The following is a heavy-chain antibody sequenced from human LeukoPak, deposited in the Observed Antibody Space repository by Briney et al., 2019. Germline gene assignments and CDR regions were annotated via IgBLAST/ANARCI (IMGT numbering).Heavy chain of an antibody. V-gene: IGHV4-38-2*02. CDR3: ARGVMLWDPLKGGDYFDY. Sequence: PSETLSLTCIVSGSSISSGYYWGWIRQPPGKGLEWIGSIYHSGSTYYNPSLKSRVTISVDTSKNQFSLKLSSVTAADTAVYYCARGVMLWDPLKGGDYFDYWGQGTLVTVSS. CDR1: GSSISSGYY. D-gene: IGHD3-16*01. J-gene: IGHJ4*02. CDR2: IYHSGST.